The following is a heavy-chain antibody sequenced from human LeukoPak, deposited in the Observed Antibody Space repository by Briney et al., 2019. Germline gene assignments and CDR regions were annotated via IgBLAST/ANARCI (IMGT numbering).Heavy chain of an antibody. CDR3: TSDRYSSGWYNLP. CDR1: GFTFSNYW. J-gene: IGHJ5*02. V-gene: IGHV3-7*03. CDR2: IKQDGSEK. Sequence: GGSLRLSCAASGFTFSNYWMSWVRQAPGKGPEWLANIKQDGSEKFYVDSVNGRFTISRDNAKNSLYLQMNSLRADDTAVYYCTSDRYSSGWYNLPWGQGTLVTVSS. D-gene: IGHD6-19*01.